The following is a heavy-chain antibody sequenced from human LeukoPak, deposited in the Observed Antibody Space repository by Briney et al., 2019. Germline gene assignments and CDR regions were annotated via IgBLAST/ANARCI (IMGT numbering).Heavy chain of an antibody. CDR3: ARGRRIYSSSAYYYYYGMDV. V-gene: IGHV4-34*01. CDR1: GGSFSGYY. D-gene: IGHD6-13*01. Sequence: PSETLSLTCAVYGGSFSGYYWSWIRQPPGKGLEWIGEINHSGSTNYNPSLKSRVTISVDTSKSQFSLKLSSVTAADTAVYYCARGRRIYSSSAYYYYYGMDVWGQGTTVTVSS. CDR2: INHSGST. J-gene: IGHJ6*02.